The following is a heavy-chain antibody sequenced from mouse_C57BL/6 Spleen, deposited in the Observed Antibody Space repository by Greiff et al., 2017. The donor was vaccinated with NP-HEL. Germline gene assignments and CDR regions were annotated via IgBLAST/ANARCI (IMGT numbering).Heavy chain of an antibody. CDR2: ISSGGSYT. CDR3: ARHDGTLPYDGDWYFDV. J-gene: IGHJ1*03. V-gene: IGHV5-6*02. CDR1: GFTFSSYG. D-gene: IGHD2-14*01. Sequence: EVKLVESGGDLVKPGGSLKLSCAASGFTFSSYGMSWVRQTPDKRLEWVATISSGGSYTYYPDSVKGRFTISRDNAKNTLYLQMSSLKSEDTAMYYCARHDGTLPYDGDWYFDVWGTGTTVTVSS.